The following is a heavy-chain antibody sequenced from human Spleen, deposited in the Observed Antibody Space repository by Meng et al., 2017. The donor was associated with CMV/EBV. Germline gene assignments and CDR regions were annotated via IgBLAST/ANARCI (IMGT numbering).Heavy chain of an antibody. V-gene: IGHV4-30-4*08. CDR1: AGSIGSCDFY. CDR2: IYYSGRT. J-gene: IGHJ2*01. D-gene: IGHD7-27*01. CDR3: ARGASNWGRWYFDL. Sequence: SAGSIGSCDFYWSWIRQPPGKGLEFIGYIYYSGRTYYKPSLNSRASMSVDTSKNQFSLTLTSVTAADTAVYYCARGASNWGRWYFDLWGRGTLVTVSS.